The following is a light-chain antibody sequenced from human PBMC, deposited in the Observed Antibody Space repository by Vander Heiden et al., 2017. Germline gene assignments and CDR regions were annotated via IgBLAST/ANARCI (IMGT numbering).Light chain of an antibody. J-gene: IGLJ3*02. CDR3: CSYAGSSAWV. V-gene: IGLV2-23*02. CDR2: EVS. Sequence: QSALTQPASVSGSRGPSITISRTGTSSDVGRYDLVPWYQQHPGKAPKLMIYEVSKQPSGVSNRFCGSKSGNPASLTISGLQAEDEADYYCCSYAGSSAWVFGGGTNLTVL. CDR1: SSDVGRYDL.